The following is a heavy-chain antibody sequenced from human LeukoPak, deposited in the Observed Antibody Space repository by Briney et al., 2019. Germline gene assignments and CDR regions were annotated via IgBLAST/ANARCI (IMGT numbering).Heavy chain of an antibody. CDR1: GGSISSYY. D-gene: IGHD3-16*01. J-gene: IGHJ4*02. CDR2: IYYSGST. CDR3: AREVPTYYFDY. V-gene: IGHV4-59*01. Sequence: PSETLSLTCTVSGGSISSYYWSWIRQPPGKGLEWIGYIYYSGSTNYNPSLKSRVTISVDTSKNQFSLELSSVTAADTAVYYCAREVPTYYFDYWGQGTLVTVSS.